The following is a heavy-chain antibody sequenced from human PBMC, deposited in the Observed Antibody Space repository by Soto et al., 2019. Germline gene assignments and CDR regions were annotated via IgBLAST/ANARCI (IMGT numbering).Heavy chain of an antibody. CDR2: MNPNSGNT. D-gene: IGHD6-19*01. Sequence: ASVKVSCKASGYTFTSYDINWVRQATGQGLEWMGWMNPNSGNTGYAQKFQGRVTMTRNASISTAYMELSSLRSEDTAVYYCARAPRYSSGWYLSWGQGTLVTVSS. CDR1: GYTFTSYD. CDR3: ARAPRYSSGWYLS. J-gene: IGHJ5*02. V-gene: IGHV1-8*01.